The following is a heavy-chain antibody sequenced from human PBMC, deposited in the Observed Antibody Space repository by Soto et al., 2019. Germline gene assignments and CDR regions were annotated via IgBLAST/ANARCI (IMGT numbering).Heavy chain of an antibody. CDR2: IIPIFGTA. J-gene: IGHJ4*02. V-gene: IGHV1-69*13. D-gene: IGHD3-22*01. CDR3: ASLLHDSSGYYPDFDY. CDR1: GGTFSSYA. Sequence: SVKVSCKASGGTFSSYAISWVRQAPGQGLEWMGGIIPIFGTANYAQKFQGRVTITADESTSTAYMELSSLRSEDTAVYYCASLLHDSSGYYPDFDYWGQGTLVTVSS.